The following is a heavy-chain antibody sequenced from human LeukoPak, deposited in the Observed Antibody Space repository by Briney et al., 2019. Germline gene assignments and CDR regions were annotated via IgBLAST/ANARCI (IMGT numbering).Heavy chain of an antibody. CDR3: ARAPVAVAGTGWVDY. CDR1: GFTFSSYS. Sequence: PGGSLRLSCAASGFTFSSYSMNWVRQAPGKGLEWVSYISSSSSTIYYADSVKGRFTISRDNAKNSLYLQMNSLRAEDTAVYYCARAPVAVAGTGWVDYWGQGTLVTVSS. J-gene: IGHJ4*02. CDR2: ISSSSSTI. D-gene: IGHD6-19*01. V-gene: IGHV3-48*01.